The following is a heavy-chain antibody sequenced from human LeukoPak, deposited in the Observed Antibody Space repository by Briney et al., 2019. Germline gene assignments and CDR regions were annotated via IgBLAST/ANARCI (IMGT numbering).Heavy chain of an antibody. D-gene: IGHD3-22*01. CDR2: INSDGSST. CDR3: AKGPTRHYYDSSGYFAYFDY. CDR1: GFTFSSYW. V-gene: IGHV3-74*01. Sequence: PGGSLRLSCAASGFTFSSYWMHWVRQAPGKGLVWVSRINSDGSSTSYADSVKGRFTISRDNSKNTLYLQINSMRAEDTALYYCAKGPTRHYYDSSGYFAYFDYWGQGTLVTVSS. J-gene: IGHJ4*02.